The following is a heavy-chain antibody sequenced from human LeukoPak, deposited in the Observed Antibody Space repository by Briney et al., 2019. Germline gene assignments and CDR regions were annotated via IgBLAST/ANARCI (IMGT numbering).Heavy chain of an antibody. J-gene: IGHJ4*02. D-gene: IGHD5-24*01. Sequence: SETLSLTCTVSGGSISSDYFYWSWIRQHPGKGLEWIGYIYYSGSTYYNPSLKSRVSISVDTSKNQFSLKLSSVTVADTAVYYCARIPLGPDGYNSRWGQGTLVTVPS. CDR2: IYYSGST. CDR3: ARIPLGPDGYNSR. CDR1: GGSISSDYFY. V-gene: IGHV4-31*03.